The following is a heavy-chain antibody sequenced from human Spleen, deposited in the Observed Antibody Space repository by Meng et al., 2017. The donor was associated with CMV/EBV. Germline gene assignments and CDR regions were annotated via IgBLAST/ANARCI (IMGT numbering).Heavy chain of an antibody. CDR2: IYAGGRGT. CDR3: ARIAKVVSDAFDT. CDR1: GFTLSTYA. V-gene: IGHV3-23*03. J-gene: IGHJ3*02. D-gene: IGHD6-13*01. Sequence: GESLKISCAASGFTLSTYAMSWVRQAPGKGLEWVSVIYAGGRGTHYADSVKGRFTISGDDFKNTLYLQMSSLRDEDTAVYYCARIAKVVSDAFDTWGQGTTVTVSS.